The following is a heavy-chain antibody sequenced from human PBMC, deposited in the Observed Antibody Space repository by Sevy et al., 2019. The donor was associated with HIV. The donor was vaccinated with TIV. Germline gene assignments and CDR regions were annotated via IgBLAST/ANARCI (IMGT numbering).Heavy chain of an antibody. D-gene: IGHD6-13*01. CDR2: IKQDGSEK. J-gene: IGHJ6*02. CDR3: ASNWVIAAVGTGQHDYYYYGMDV. CDR1: GFTFSSYW. V-gene: IGHV3-7*01. Sequence: GGCLRLSCAASGFTFSSYWMNWVRQAPGKGLEWVANIKQDGSEKYYVDSVKGRFTISRDNAKNSLYLQMNSLRAEDTAVYYCASNWVIAAVGTGQHDYYYYGMDVWGQGTTVTVSS.